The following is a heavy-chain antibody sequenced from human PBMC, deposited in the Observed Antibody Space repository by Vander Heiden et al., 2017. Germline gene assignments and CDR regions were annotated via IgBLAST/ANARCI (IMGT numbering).Heavy chain of an antibody. CDR3: TSRRVTTNDY. J-gene: IGHJ4*02. D-gene: IGHD4-4*01. V-gene: IGHV3-15*01. Sequence: EVQLVESGGGLVQPGGSLRLSCAAPGFTFSDAWRNWVRQAPGRGLEWVGRVKTTRECGTIDCAAPVKGRFTISRDDSKDTLYLQMNSLKTEDTAVYYCTSRRVTTNDYWGQGTLVIVSS. CDR1: GFTFSDAW. CDR2: VKTTRECGTI.